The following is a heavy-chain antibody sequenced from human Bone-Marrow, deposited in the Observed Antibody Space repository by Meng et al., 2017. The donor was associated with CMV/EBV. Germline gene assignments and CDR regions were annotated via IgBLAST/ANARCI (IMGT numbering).Heavy chain of an antibody. CDR2: IIPIFGTS. D-gene: IGHD2-15*01. J-gene: IGHJ4*02. Sequence: GTFSSYAVYRVRQAPGQGREWMGGIIPIFGTSKYAKKFQGRVAINTDESTNTAYMDLRSPTSEDTAVYYCVVGLAASVVGLTPMDYWGQGTLVTVSS. CDR1: GTFSSYA. V-gene: IGHV1-69*05. CDR3: VVGLAASVVGLTPMDY.